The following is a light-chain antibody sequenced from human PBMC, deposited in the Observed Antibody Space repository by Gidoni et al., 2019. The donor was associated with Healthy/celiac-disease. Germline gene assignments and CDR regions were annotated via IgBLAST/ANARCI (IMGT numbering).Light chain of an antibody. J-gene: IGKJ4*01. Sequence: EIVLTQSQATLSWSPGERATLSCRASQSVSSYLAWYQQKPGQAPRLLIYDASNRATGIPARFSGSGSGTDFTLTISSLEPEDFAVYYCQQRSNWPPLTFGGGTKVEIK. V-gene: IGKV3-11*01. CDR3: QQRSNWPPLT. CDR1: QSVSSY. CDR2: DAS.